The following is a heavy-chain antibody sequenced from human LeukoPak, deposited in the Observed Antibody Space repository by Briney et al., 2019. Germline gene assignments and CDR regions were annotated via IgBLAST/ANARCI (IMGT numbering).Heavy chain of an antibody. V-gene: IGHV1-8*01. Sequence: ASVKVSCKASGYTFASYDFNWVRQATGQRPEWMGWMSPDSGDTGYAQKFQDRVTMTRNTSISTAYMELSSLRSDDTAVYYCARGPPNWGYDYWGPGTLVTVSS. J-gene: IGHJ4*02. CDR3: ARGPPNWGYDY. CDR2: MSPDSGDT. CDR1: GYTFASYD. D-gene: IGHD7-27*01.